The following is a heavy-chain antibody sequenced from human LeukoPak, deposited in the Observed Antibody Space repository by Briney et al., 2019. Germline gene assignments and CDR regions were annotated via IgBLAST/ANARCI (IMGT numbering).Heavy chain of an antibody. Sequence: SETLSLTCTVSGGSISSSLYYWGWIRQPPGKGLEWIGSIYYRGYTYYNPSLKSRITISVDTSKNQFSLKLSSVTAADTAVYYCARGRSEWLLSPDAFDIWGQGTMVTVSS. CDR2: IYYRGYT. CDR3: ARGRSEWLLSPDAFDI. D-gene: IGHD3-3*01. J-gene: IGHJ3*02. CDR1: GGSISSSLYY. V-gene: IGHV4-39*01.